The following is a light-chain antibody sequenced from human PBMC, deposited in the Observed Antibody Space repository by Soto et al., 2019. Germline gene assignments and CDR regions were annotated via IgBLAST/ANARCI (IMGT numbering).Light chain of an antibody. Sequence: DIQMTQSPSAMSASVGDRVTITCRASQGIHKYLAWFQQKPGKVPKRLIYGASNLQSGVPSRFSGSGSGTEFTLTISSLQPEDFATYYCLQHNFYPPTFGQWTRLE. CDR1: QGIHKY. V-gene: IGKV1-17*03. J-gene: IGKJ5*01. CDR3: LQHNFYPPT. CDR2: GAS.